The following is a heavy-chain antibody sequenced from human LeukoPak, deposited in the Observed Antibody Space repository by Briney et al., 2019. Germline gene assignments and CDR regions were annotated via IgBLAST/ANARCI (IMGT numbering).Heavy chain of an antibody. CDR2: ISSSSSYI. CDR3: ARGEWSSSPFDY. V-gene: IGHV3-21*01. J-gene: IGHJ4*02. CDR1: GFTFSSYS. Sequence: PGGSLRLSCAASGFTFSSYSMNWVRQAPGKGLEWVSFISSSSSYIYYADSVKGRFTISRDNAKNSLYLQMNSLRAEDTAVYYCARGEWSSSPFDYWGQGTLVTVSS. D-gene: IGHD6-6*01.